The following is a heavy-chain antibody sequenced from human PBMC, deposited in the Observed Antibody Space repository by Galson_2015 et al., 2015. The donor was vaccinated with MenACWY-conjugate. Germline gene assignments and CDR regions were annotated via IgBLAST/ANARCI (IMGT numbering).Heavy chain of an antibody. CDR1: GFIFSSYW. CDR3: AKGSWEDS. V-gene: IGHV3-74*01. J-gene: IGHJ4*02. Sequence: SLRLSCAASGFIFSSYWMHWVRQAPGKGLVWVSGINSDGSSTRYADSVKGRFTISRDNAKKTLYLQMNSLRAEDTAVYYCAKGSWEDSWGQGTLVTVSS. D-gene: IGHD1-26*01. CDR2: INSDGSST.